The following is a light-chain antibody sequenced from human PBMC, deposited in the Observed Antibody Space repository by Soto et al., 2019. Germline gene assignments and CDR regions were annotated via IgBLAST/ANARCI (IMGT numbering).Light chain of an antibody. CDR3: VLYMDGPCV. CDR1: SGSVYTDHY. V-gene: IGLV8-61*01. Sequence: QAVVTQEPSFSVSPGGTVTLTCGLSSGSVYTDHYPSWYQQTPGQAPRTLIYSTNTRSSGVPDLYSGSIHGNKAALTITGAQADDESDYYCVLYMDGPCVFGGGPKLTVL. J-gene: IGLJ3*02. CDR2: STN.